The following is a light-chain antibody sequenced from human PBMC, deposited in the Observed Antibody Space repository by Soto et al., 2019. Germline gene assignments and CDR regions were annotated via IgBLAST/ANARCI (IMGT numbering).Light chain of an antibody. V-gene: IGLV1-44*01. J-gene: IGLJ1*01. CDR1: SSNIGSNT. Sequence: QSVLTQPPSASGTPGQRVTISCSGSSSNIGSNTVNWYQQLPGTAPKLLIYSNNQRPSGVPDRFSGSKSGTSASLTISGLQTEDEADYYCYSFAGSTTFSYVFGPGTKGTVL. CDR3: YSFAGSTTFSYV. CDR2: SNN.